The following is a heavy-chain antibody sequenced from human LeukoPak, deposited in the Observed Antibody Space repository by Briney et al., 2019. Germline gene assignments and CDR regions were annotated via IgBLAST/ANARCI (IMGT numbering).Heavy chain of an antibody. D-gene: IGHD6-19*01. CDR1: GFTFSSYW. CDR2: INSDASTT. CDR3: ARLRWDPSSGLAY. V-gene: IGHV3-74*01. J-gene: IGHJ4*02. Sequence: GSLRLSCVASGFTFSSYWMHWVRQAPGKGLVWVSRINSDASTTNYADSVKGRFTISRDNGKNTLYLQMNSLRAEDTAVYYCARLRWDPSSGLAYWGQGTLVTVSS.